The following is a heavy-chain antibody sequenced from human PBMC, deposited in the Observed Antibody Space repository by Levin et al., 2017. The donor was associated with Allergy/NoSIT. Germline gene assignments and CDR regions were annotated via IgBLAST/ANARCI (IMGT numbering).Heavy chain of an antibody. Sequence: GGSLRLSCEASGSTFSTYWMHWVRQAPGEGLEWVARIGSEDSNTIYADSVKGRFTISRDNAKNTVYLQMSSLRAEDTAIYYCAREVATTSAFYFRGWFDPWGQGTLVTVSS. V-gene: IGHV3-74*01. CDR3: AREVATTSAFYFRGWFDP. J-gene: IGHJ5*02. CDR2: IGSEDSNT. D-gene: IGHD2-15*01. CDR1: GSTFSTYW.